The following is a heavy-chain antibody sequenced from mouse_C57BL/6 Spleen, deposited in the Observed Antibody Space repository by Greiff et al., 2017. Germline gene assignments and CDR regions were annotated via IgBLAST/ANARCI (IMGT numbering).Heavy chain of an antibody. Sequence: VQLQQPGAELVKPGASVKLSCKASGYTFTSYWMHWVKQRPGQGLEWIGMIHPNSGSTNYNEKFKSKATLTVDKSSSTAYMQLSSLTSEDSAVYCCARGTVNSSGYYAMDYWGQGTSVTVSA. V-gene: IGHV1-64*01. CDR2: IHPNSGST. D-gene: IGHD3-2*02. CDR1: GYTFTSYW. CDR3: ARGTVNSSGYYAMDY. J-gene: IGHJ4*01.